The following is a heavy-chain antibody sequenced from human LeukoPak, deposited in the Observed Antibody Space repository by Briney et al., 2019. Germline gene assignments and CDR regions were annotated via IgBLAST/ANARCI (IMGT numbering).Heavy chain of an antibody. V-gene: IGHV4-4*07. CDR1: GGPIYSYY. D-gene: IGHD2-21*01. CDR3: ARGGSSDWYPLMK. CDR2: LYHAVGT. Sequence: SETLSLTCTVSGGPIYSYYWSWIRQTAGKGLEWIGRLYHAVGTNYNPSLKSRVTMSVDTSKNQFALKLSSVTAADTAVYYCARGGSSDWYPLMKWGQGILVT. J-gene: IGHJ4*02.